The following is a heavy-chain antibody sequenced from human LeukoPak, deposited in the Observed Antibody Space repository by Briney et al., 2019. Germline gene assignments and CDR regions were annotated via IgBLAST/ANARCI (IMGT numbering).Heavy chain of an antibody. D-gene: IGHD3-9*01. CDR2: IFQSGST. CDR1: GYSIRNAYY. Sequence: SETLSLTCSVSGYSIRNAYYWGWIRQSPGKELEWIGSIFQSGSTSYTPSLKSRVTISSDTSKNKLFLKLTSATAADTAVYYCARARGDYDILTGYYPTLTSFFDYWGQGTLVTVSS. J-gene: IGHJ4*02. CDR3: ARARGDYDILTGYYPTLTSFFDY. V-gene: IGHV4-38-2*02.